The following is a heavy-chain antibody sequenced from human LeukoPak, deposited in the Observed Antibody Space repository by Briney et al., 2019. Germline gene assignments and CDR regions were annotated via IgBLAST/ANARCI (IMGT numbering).Heavy chain of an antibody. V-gene: IGHV4-30-4*08. CDR2: IYYSGST. CDR1: GGSISSGDYY. J-gene: IGHJ4*02. CDR3: ARDSRAGGSSTDX. Sequence: PSETLSLTCTVSGGSISSGDYYWSWIRQPPGKGLEWIGYIYYSGSTYYNPSLKSRVTISVDTSKNQFSLKLSSVTAADTAVYYCARDSRAGGSSTDXWGQGTLVTV. D-gene: IGHD1-26*01.